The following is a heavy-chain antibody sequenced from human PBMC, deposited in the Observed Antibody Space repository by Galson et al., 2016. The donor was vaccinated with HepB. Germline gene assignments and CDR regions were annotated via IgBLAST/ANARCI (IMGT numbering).Heavy chain of an antibody. V-gene: IGHV3-33*01. J-gene: IGHJ5*02. CDR3: ARDQGSGWNRRSQWFDH. CDR1: GFLFSNYG. Sequence: SLRLSCAASGFLFSNYGMHWVRQAPGKGLEWVAVIWYYGTNNNYADSVKGRSTISRDNSKNSLYLQMNSLRAEDTAVYYCARDQGSGWNRRSQWFDHWGQGTLVTVSS. CDR2: IWYYGTNN. D-gene: IGHD6-19*01.